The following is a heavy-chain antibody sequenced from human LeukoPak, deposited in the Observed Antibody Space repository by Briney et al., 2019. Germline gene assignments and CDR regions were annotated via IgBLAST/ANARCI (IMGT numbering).Heavy chain of an antibody. J-gene: IGHJ3*02. CDR3: ASWLGYCSGGSCYTPGRNAFDI. CDR1: GGSISSYY. D-gene: IGHD2-15*01. Sequence: PSETLSLTCTVSGGSISSYYWSWIRQPPGKGLEWIGEINPRGSTNYNPSLKSRVTISVDTSKNQFSLKLSSVTAADTAVYYCASWLGYCSGGSCYTPGRNAFDIWGQGTTFTVSS. V-gene: IGHV4-34*01. CDR2: INPRGST.